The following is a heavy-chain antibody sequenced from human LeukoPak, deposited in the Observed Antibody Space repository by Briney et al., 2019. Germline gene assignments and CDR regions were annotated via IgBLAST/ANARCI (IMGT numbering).Heavy chain of an antibody. CDR3: ARVILLWFGELLTGPDY. CDR2: ISAYNGNT. D-gene: IGHD3-10*01. J-gene: IGHJ4*02. CDR1: GYTFMSYG. Sequence: ASVKVSCKASGYTFMSYGISWVRQAPGQGLEWMGWISAYNGNTNYAQKLQGRVTMTTDTSTSTAYMELRSLRSDDTAVYYCARVILLWFGELLTGPDYWGQGTLVTVSS. V-gene: IGHV1-18*01.